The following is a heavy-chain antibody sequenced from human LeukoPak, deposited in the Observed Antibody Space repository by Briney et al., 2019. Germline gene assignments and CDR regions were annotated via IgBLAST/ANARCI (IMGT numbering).Heavy chain of an antibody. D-gene: IGHD3-10*01. CDR2: IYYSGTT. J-gene: IGHJ6*02. CDR1: GGSTSSSSYY. Sequence: SETLSLTCTVSGGSTSSSSYYWGWLRQPPGGGLEWIGTIYYSGTTYYDPSLKSRVTISVDTSKNQFSLKLSSVTAADTAVYYCARVGSGPYGIDVWGQGTTVTVSS. CDR3: ARVGSGPYGIDV. V-gene: IGHV4-39*07.